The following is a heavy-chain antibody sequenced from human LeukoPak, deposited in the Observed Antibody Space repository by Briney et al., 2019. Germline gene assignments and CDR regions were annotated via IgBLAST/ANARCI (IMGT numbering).Heavy chain of an antibody. Sequence: GGSLRLSCAASGFTFSSYAMSWVRQAPGKGLEWVSAISGSGGSTYYADSVKGRFTISRDNSKNTLYLQMNSLRAEDTAVYYCAKPGVRGVTPTAFDCWGQGTLVTVSS. D-gene: IGHD3-10*01. CDR3: AKPGVRGVTPTAFDC. J-gene: IGHJ4*02. CDR1: GFTFSSYA. CDR2: ISGSGGST. V-gene: IGHV3-23*01.